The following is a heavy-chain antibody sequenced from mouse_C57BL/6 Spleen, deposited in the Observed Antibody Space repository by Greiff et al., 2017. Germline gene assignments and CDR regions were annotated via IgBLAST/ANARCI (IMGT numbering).Heavy chain of an antibody. V-gene: IGHV7-3*01. CDR2: IRNKANGYTT. D-gene: IGHD1-1*01. CDR1: GFTFTDYY. CDR3: ARSIYYYGKDYAMDY. J-gene: IGHJ4*01. Sequence: EVMLVESGGGLVQPGGSLSLSCAASGFTFTDYYMSWVRQPPGKALEWLGFIRNKANGYTTEYSASVKGRFTISRDNSQSILYLQMNALRAEDSATYYCARSIYYYGKDYAMDYWGQGTSVTVSS.